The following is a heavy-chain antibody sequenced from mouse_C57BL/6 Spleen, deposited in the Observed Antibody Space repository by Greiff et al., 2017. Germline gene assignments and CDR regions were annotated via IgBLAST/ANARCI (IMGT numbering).Heavy chain of an antibody. Sequence: QVQLQQSGAELARPGASVKLSCTASGYTFTSYGISWVKQRTGQGLEWIGEIYPISGNTYYNEKVKGKATLTADKSSSTAYMELRSLTSEDSAVYFCARLTTTVVAYYFDCWGQGTTLTVSS. CDR3: ARLTTTVVAYYFDC. D-gene: IGHD1-1*01. V-gene: IGHV1-81*01. CDR2: IYPISGNT. CDR1: GYTFTSYG. J-gene: IGHJ2*01.